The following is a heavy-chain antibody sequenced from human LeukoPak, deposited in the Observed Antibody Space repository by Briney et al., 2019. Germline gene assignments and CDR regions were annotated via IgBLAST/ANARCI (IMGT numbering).Heavy chain of an antibody. D-gene: IGHD3-22*01. V-gene: IGHV3-21*01. CDR2: ISSSSSYI. CDR1: GFTFSRYS. CDR3: ARDSDFDSSGYYPYYYYYYKMDV. J-gene: IGHJ6*02. Sequence: GGSLRLSCAASGFTFSRYSMNWVRQAPGKGLEGVSSISSSSSYIYYADSVKVRFTISRDNAKNSLFLQMNSLRAEDTAVYYCARDSDFDSSGYYPYYYYYYKMDVWGQGTTVTVSS.